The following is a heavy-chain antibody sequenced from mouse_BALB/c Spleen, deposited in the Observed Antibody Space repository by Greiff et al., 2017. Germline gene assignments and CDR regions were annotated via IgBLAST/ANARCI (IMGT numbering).Heavy chain of an antibody. CDR1: GFSLTSYG. V-gene: IGHV2-9*02. CDR2: IWAGGST. CDR3: ARGGGVYAMDY. J-gene: IGHJ4*01. Sequence: VKVVESGPGLVAPSQSLSITCTVSGFSLTSYGVHWVRQPPGKGLEWLGVIWAGGSTNYNSALMSRLSISKDNSKSQVFLKMNSLQTDDTAMYYCARGGGVYAMDYWGQGTSVTVSS.